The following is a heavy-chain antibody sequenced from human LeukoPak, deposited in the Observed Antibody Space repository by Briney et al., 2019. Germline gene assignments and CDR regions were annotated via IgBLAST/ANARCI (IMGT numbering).Heavy chain of an antibody. CDR1: GFTFSNAW. CDR3: ANYLDGYGYGSFDY. Sequence: GGSLRLSCAASGFTFSNAWMSWVRQAPGKGLEWVGRTKSKTDGGTTDYAAPVKGRFTISRDDSKNTLYLQMNSLRAEDTAVYYCANYLDGYGYGSFDYWGQGTLVTVSS. J-gene: IGHJ4*02. D-gene: IGHD5-18*01. V-gene: IGHV3-15*01. CDR2: TKSKTDGGTT.